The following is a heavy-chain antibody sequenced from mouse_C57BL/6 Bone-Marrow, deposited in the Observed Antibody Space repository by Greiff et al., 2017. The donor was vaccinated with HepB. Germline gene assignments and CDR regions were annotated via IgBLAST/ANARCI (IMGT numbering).Heavy chain of an antibody. D-gene: IGHD2-4*01. CDR2: ISSGGDYI. Sequence: EVKLVESGGGLVQPGGSLKLSCAASGFTFSSYAMSWVRQTPEKRLEWVAYISSGGDYIYYADTVKGRFTISRDNARNTLYLQMSSLKSEDTAMYYCTREYDYDGYYYAMDYWGQGTSVTVSS. V-gene: IGHV5-9-1*02. J-gene: IGHJ4*01. CDR3: TREYDYDGYYYAMDY. CDR1: GFTFSSYA.